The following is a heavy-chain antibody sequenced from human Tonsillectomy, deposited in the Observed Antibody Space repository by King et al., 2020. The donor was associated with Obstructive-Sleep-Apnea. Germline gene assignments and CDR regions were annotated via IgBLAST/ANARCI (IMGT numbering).Heavy chain of an antibody. D-gene: IGHD5-12*01. J-gene: IGHJ4*02. Sequence: QLQLQESGPGLVKPSETLSLTCTVSGGSISSSNYFWGWIRQTPGKGLEWIGSIYYSGTTYYNPSLQSRVTISVDTSKNQFSLKLSSVTAADTAVYYCARDRARVWWLNDPHSDYWGQGTLVTVSS. CDR2: IYYSGTT. CDR3: ARDRARVWWLNDPHSDY. V-gene: IGHV4-39*07. CDR1: GGSISSSNYF.